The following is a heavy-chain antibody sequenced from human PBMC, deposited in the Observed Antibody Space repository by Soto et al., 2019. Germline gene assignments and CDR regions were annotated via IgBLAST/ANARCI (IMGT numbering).Heavy chain of an antibody. V-gene: IGHV4-4*07. Sequence: SETLSLTCTVSGASISGFYWRWIRKSAGKGLEWIGRIYATGTTDYTPSLKSRVMMSVDTSKKQFPLKLRSVTAADTAVYYCVRDGTKTLRDWFDPWGQGISVTVSS. CDR3: VRDGTKTLRDWFDP. CDR2: IYATGTT. J-gene: IGHJ5*02. CDR1: GASISGFY. D-gene: IGHD1-1*01.